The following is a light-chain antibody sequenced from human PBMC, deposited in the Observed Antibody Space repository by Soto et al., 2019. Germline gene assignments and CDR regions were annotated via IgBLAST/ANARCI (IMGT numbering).Light chain of an antibody. CDR3: QQGHNWPIT. CDR2: VTS. J-gene: IGKJ5*01. Sequence: DLQMTQSPSSVSASVGDRVTITCRATQGLSGSLAWYQQKPGKAPNLLISVTSRLQSGVPSRFSGSASGTDFTLTIDSLQPEDLATYYCQQGHNWPITFGQGTRLEIK. V-gene: IGKV1-12*01. CDR1: QGLSGS.